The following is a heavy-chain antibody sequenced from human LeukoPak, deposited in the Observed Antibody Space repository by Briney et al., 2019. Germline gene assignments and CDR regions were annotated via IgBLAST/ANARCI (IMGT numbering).Heavy chain of an antibody. CDR1: GFTFRSYG. D-gene: IGHD3-22*01. CDR3: AKSSASYYDSSGYYFDY. J-gene: IGHJ4*02. Sequence: GGSLTLSCAASGFTFRSYGMLWLRQAPGKGLEGVAFIRYDGSNKYYADSVKVRFNISRDNSKNTLYLQMNSLRAEDTAVYYCAKSSASYYDSSGYYFDYWGQGALVTVSS. V-gene: IGHV3-30*02. CDR2: IRYDGSNK.